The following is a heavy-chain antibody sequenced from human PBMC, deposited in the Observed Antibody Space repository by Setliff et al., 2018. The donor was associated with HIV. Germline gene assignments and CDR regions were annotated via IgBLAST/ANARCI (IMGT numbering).Heavy chain of an antibody. J-gene: IGHJ6*03. CDR2: IYYSGAT. Sequence: SETLSLTCTVSGGSMSSSSYYWGWIRQTPDKGLEWIGIIYYSGATYYNPSLTSRVTISVDTSRNQFSLKLRSVTAADTAVYYCARGVLITKRVTQTGGYYYYTDVWGKGTTVTVSS. V-gene: IGHV4-39*01. CDR3: ARGVLITKRVTQTGGYYYYTDV. CDR1: GGSMSSSSYY. D-gene: IGHD2-21*02.